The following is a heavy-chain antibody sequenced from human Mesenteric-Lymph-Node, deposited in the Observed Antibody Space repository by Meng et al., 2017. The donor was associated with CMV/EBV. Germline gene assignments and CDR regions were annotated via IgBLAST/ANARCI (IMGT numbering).Heavy chain of an antibody. Sequence: ASVKVSCKASGYTFTSYDINWVRQASGQGLEWMRWMNPNSGNTGYAQKFQGRVTMTRNTSISTAYMEVSSLRSEDTAVYYCARGFYNWNHQHPNDYWGQGTLVTVSS. CDR2: MNPNSGNT. CDR1: GYTFTSYD. V-gene: IGHV1-8*01. D-gene: IGHD1-14*01. J-gene: IGHJ4*02. CDR3: ARGFYNWNHQHPNDY.